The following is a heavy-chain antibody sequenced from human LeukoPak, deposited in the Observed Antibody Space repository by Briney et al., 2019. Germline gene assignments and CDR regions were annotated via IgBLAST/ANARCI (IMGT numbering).Heavy chain of an antibody. V-gene: IGHV3-48*03. J-gene: IGHJ5*02. Sequence: GGSLRLSCAASGFTFSSYEMNWVRQTPGKGLEWVTYISSSGSTIYYADSVKGRFTISRDNAKNSLYLQMNTLRAEDTAVYSCARGADGVSSNSRGWFDPWGQGTLVTVSS. CDR2: ISSSGSTI. D-gene: IGHD2-15*01. CDR3: ARGADGVSSNSRGWFDP. CDR1: GFTFSSYE.